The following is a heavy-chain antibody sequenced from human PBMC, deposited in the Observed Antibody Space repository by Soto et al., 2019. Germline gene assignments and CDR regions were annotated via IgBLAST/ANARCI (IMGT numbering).Heavy chain of an antibody. J-gene: IGHJ5*02. CDR2: IYYNGNT. Sequence: SETLSLTCTVSGGSISSGGYYWSWIRQHPGRGLEWIGYIYYNGNTYYNPSLKSRVTVSVDTSKNQFSLNVRSVTAADTAVYYCARCSLVVIPVPGFDPWGQGTLVTVST. D-gene: IGHD2-15*01. CDR1: GGSISSGGYY. V-gene: IGHV4-31*03. CDR3: ARCSLVVIPVPGFDP.